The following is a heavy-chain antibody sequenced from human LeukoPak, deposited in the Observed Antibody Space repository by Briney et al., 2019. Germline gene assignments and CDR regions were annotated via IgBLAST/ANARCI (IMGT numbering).Heavy chain of an antibody. CDR3: ARGNSGSYSQDWFDP. D-gene: IGHD1-26*01. CDR1: GFTFSSYS. J-gene: IGHJ5*02. CDR2: ISSSSSYI. Sequence: PGGSLRLSCAASGFTFSSYSMNWVRQAPGKGLEWVSSISSSSSYIYYADSVKGRFTISRDNAKNSLYLQMNSLRDDGMALYYCARGNSGSYSQDWFDPWGQGTLVTVSS. V-gene: IGHV3-21*04.